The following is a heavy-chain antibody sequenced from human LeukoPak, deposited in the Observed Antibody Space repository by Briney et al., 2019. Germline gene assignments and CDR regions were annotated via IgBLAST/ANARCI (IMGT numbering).Heavy chain of an antibody. CDR3: AKAGGNSGYDNYYYMDV. Sequence: GRSLRLSCAASGFAFSTYGMEWVRQAPGKGLEWVALIWYDGTNKYYIDSVKGRFTISRDNSKNTLYLQMNSLRAEDTAVYYCAKAGGNSGYDNYYYMDVWGKGTTVTVSS. CDR1: GFAFSTYG. J-gene: IGHJ6*03. V-gene: IGHV3-33*06. D-gene: IGHD5-12*01. CDR2: IWYDGTNK.